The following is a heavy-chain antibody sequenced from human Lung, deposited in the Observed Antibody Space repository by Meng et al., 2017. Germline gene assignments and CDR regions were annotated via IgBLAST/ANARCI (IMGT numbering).Heavy chain of an antibody. CDR1: GYTFNRYY. D-gene: IGHD4-17*01. J-gene: IGHJ4*02. Sequence: ASVKVSCKPSGYTFNRYYIHWLRQAPGQGLEWMGLINPTGDNTTYTQRFQGRLTMTRDMSTSTVYMELSSLRSEDTAVYYCARGAYGDYEIDYWGQGTLVTVSS. V-gene: IGHV1-46*02. CDR2: INPTGDNT. CDR3: ARGAYGDYEIDY.